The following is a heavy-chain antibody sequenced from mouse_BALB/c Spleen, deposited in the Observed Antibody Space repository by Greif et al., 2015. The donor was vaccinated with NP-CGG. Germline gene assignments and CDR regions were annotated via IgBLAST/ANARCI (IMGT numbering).Heavy chain of an antibody. V-gene: IGHV5-9*02. CDR3: ASLYYYGSWYFDV. Sequence: VQLKDSGGGLVKPGGSLKLSCAASGFAFSSYDMSWVRQTPEKRLEWVATISSGGSYTYYPDSVKGRFTISRDIARNPLYLQMSSLRSEDTALYYCASLYYYGSWYFDVWGAGTTVTVSS. CDR2: ISSGGSYT. CDR1: GFAFSSYD. D-gene: IGHD1-1*01. J-gene: IGHJ1*01.